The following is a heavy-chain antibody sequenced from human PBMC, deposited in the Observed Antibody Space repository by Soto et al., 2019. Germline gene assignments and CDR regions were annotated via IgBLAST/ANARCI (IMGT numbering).Heavy chain of an antibody. V-gene: IGHV3-30*18. J-gene: IGHJ4*02. CDR1: GFNFDNYG. Sequence: PGGSLRLSCQASGFNFDNYGMHWVRQAPGKGLEWVAVITYDGSFQYYADSVKGRFTISRDNSKNTPSLHLNTLKPEDTAVYHCAKDRVGGTFYTPLAFWGQGTLVTVSS. CDR2: ITYDGSFQ. D-gene: IGHD1-7*01. CDR3: AKDRVGGTFYTPLAF.